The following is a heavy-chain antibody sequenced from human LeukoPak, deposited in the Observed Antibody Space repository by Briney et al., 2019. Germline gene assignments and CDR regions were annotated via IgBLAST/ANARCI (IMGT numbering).Heavy chain of an antibody. CDR1: GGSFGGYY. Sequence: SETLSLTCAVYGGSFGGYYWSWIRQPPGKGLEWIGELNHSGRTNYNPCLKSRVTISLDTSKDQFSLKLSSVTAADTAVYYCARGPLGTAVATYYFDYWAQGTLVTVSS. D-gene: IGHD6-19*01. J-gene: IGHJ4*02. CDR3: ARGPLGTAVATYYFDY. V-gene: IGHV4-34*01. CDR2: LNHSGRT.